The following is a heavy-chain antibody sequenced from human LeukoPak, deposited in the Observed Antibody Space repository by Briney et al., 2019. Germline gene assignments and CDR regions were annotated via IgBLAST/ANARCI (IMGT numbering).Heavy chain of an antibody. D-gene: IGHD4-17*01. CDR1: GYTFTNYG. J-gene: IGHJ4*02. Sequence: ASVKVSCKASGYTFTNYGITWVRHAPGQGLEWMGWIAPYKGDRNYAQNLQGRLTMTTDTSTSTAYMEVRSLRSDDTAVYYCATEGSWQPTDYGDNVYWGQGTLVTVSS. V-gene: IGHV1-18*01. CDR3: ATEGSWQPTDYGDNVY. CDR2: IAPYKGDR.